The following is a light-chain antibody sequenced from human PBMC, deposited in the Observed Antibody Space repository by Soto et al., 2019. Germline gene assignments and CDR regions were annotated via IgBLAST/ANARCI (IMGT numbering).Light chain of an antibody. CDR2: AAS. Sequence: IQLTHSPSSLSASLGDRVTITCRASQGINSFLAWYQQKPGKAPKLLIYAASTLQSGVPSRFSGSGSGTDFTLTIGGLQPDDFATYYCQHYNAFPWPFGQGTKVDIK. V-gene: IGKV1-9*01. CDR1: QGINSF. CDR3: QHYNAFPWP. J-gene: IGKJ1*01.